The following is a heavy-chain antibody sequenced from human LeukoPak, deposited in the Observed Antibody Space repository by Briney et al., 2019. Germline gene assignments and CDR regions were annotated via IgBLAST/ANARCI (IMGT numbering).Heavy chain of an antibody. Sequence: YPSQTLSLTCTVSGNSISSGDNYWSWIRQPAGKGLEWIGRIYTSGSTNYNPSLKSRVTISGDTSKNQFSLRLSSVTAADTAVYYCARASYSYDINGWVPFDYWGQGTLVTVSS. CDR2: IYTSGST. CDR1: GNSISSGDNY. V-gene: IGHV4-61*02. CDR3: ARASYSYDINGWVPFDY. J-gene: IGHJ4*02. D-gene: IGHD3-22*01.